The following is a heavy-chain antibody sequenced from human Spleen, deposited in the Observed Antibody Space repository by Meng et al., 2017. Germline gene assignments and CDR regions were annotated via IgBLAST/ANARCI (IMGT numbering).Heavy chain of an antibody. D-gene: IGHD3-10*01. CDR2: TYYSGST. J-gene: IGHJ5*02. CDR3: ARDRNYGLGSYYNVGFDA. V-gene: IGHV4-59*01. CDR1: GGSISSYY. Sequence: SETLSLTCTVSGGSISSYYWSWIRQPPGKGLEWIGYTYYSGSTTYNPSLKSRVTISVDTSKNQFSLKLNSVTAADTAVYYCARDRNYGLGSYYNVGFDAWGQGTRV.